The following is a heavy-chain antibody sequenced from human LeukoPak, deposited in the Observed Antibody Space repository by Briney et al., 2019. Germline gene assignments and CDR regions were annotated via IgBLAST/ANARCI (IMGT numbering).Heavy chain of an antibody. CDR2: IDPTDSYT. CDR3: ARRGRSSSNFDF. V-gene: IGHV5-10-1*01. Sequence: HGESLKISCKGSGYSFTSYWITWVRQMPGKGLEWMGMIDPTDSYTNYSPSFQGHVTISTDKSISTAYLHWTSLKASDTATYYCARRGRSSSNFDFWGQGTLVTVSS. J-gene: IGHJ4*02. CDR1: GYSFTSYW. D-gene: IGHD6-6*01.